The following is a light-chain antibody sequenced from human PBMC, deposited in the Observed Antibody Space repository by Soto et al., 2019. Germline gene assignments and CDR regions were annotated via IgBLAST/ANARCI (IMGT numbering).Light chain of an antibody. CDR1: QYISYY. CDR2: GAA. CDR3: QQSYSTPRT. J-gene: IGKJ1*01. Sequence: DIQMTQSPSSLSASVGDTVTITCRASQYISYYLSWHQQKPGQAPKLLIHGAATLQSGVPSRFRGSGSETVFTLTISSLQADDVATYYCQQSYSTPRTFGQGTKVEI. V-gene: IGKV1-39*01.